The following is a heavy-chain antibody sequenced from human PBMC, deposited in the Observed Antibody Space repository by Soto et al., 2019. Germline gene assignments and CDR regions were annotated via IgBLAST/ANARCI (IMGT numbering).Heavy chain of an antibody. V-gene: IGHV3-23*04. CDR1: GVTFSTYA. CDR2: LTDSGGTT. CDR3: AKQRADFGSGSDTYYFDY. J-gene: IGHJ4*02. Sequence: VQVGDSGRGGVQGGVSLTLSCIASGVTFSTYAMSWLRQATGKGLECLAGLTDSGGTTFYADSVKGRFTISRDNSNNTLYLEMNSLRAEDTAVYYCAKQRADFGSGSDTYYFDYWGQGTLATVSS. D-gene: IGHD3-10*01.